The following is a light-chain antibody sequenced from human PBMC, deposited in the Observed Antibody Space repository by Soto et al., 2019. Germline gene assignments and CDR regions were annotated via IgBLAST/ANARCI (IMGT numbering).Light chain of an antibody. CDR3: HQYGTSPPT. Sequence: EVVLTQSPCTLSLSPGERATLXXRASQSVSGSDLDWYQQKPGQAPRFXISGVPNRATGTPDRFSGSGAGTDFTLTISSLEPEDFAVFYCHQYGTSPPTFGPGTKVDIK. CDR2: GVP. J-gene: IGKJ1*01. V-gene: IGKV3-20*01. CDR1: QSVSGSD.